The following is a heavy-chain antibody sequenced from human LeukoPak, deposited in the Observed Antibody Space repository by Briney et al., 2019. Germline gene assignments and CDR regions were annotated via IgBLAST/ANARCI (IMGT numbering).Heavy chain of an antibody. CDR3: ASERPAALLGAFDI. V-gene: IGHV3-11*06. CDR1: GFTFSDYY. Sequence: GGSLRLSCAASGFTFSDYYMSWVRQAPGKGLEWVSYISSSSSYTNNADSVKGRFTISRDNAKNSLYLQMNSLRAEDTAVYYCASERPAALLGAFDIWGQGTMVTVSS. D-gene: IGHD2-2*01. J-gene: IGHJ3*02. CDR2: ISSSSSYT.